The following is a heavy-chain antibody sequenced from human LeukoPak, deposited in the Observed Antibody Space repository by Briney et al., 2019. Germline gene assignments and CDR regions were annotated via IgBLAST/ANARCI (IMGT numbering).Heavy chain of an antibody. CDR1: GFTFSSYG. V-gene: IGHV3-33*01. D-gene: IGHD6-13*01. J-gene: IGHJ4*02. CDR3: ASDWVAAAGIGY. CDR2: IWYDGSKK. Sequence: GGSLRLSCAASGFTFSSYGMHWVRQAPGKGLEWVAVIWYDGSKKYYADSVKGRFTISRDNSKNTMYLQMNRLRAEDTAVYYCASDWVAAAGIGYWGQGTLVTVYS.